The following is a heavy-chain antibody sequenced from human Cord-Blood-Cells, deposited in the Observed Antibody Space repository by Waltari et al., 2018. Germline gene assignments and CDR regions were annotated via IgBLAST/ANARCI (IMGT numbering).Heavy chain of an antibody. D-gene: IGHD2-2*01. CDR3: ARVGYCSSTSCPLNWFDP. CDR1: GGSISSSNW. V-gene: IGHV4-4*02. CDR2: IYHSGST. Sequence: QVQLQESGPGLVKPSGTLSLTCAVPGGSISSSNWWSWVRPPPGKGLEWIGEIYHSGSTNYNPSLKSRVTISVDKSKNQFSLKLSSVTAADTAVYYCARVGYCSSTSCPLNWFDPWGQGTLVTVSS. J-gene: IGHJ5*02.